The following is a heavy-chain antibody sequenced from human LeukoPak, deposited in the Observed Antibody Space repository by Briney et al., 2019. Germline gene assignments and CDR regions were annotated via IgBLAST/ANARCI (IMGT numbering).Heavy chain of an antibody. V-gene: IGHV3-7*05. J-gene: IGHJ4*02. CDR2: IKEDGSDK. Sequence: PGGSLILSCAASGFTFSGSWMTWVRQAPGKGLEWVAHIKEDGSDKYYVDSVTGRFTISRDNTKNSLYLQMSSLRAEDTAVYYCATWNSDWEFAYWGQGTLVSVSS. D-gene: IGHD1/OR15-1a*01. CDR3: ATWNSDWEFAY. CDR1: GFTFSGSW.